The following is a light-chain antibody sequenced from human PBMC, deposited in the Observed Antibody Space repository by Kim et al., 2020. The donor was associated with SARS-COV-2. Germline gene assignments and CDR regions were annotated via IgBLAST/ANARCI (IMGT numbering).Light chain of an antibody. CDR1: QSVSSN. V-gene: IGKV3-15*01. CDR2: GAS. CDR3: QQYENWPRYT. J-gene: IGKJ2*01. Sequence: VSPGYRGTRACRARQSVSSNLACYQQQAGQAARRLLHGASTRAAGSPASCSGSGSGREFTLTISSLQSEDFAVYYCQQYENWPRYTFGQGTKLEI.